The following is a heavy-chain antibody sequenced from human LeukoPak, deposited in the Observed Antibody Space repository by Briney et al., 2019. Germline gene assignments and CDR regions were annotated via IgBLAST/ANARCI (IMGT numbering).Heavy chain of an antibody. Sequence: PGWSLRLSCAGTGFTFSNYWMNGVRQAPGKGLEGVANIKEDGSQRYYVDSVKGRFTISRDNGENSVYLQMSSLGAEDTAVYYCAGSSGWLFDYWGQGTLVAVSS. CDR2: IKEDGSQR. V-gene: IGHV3-7*01. CDR3: AGSSGWLFDY. J-gene: IGHJ4*02. CDR1: GFTFSNYW. D-gene: IGHD6-19*01.